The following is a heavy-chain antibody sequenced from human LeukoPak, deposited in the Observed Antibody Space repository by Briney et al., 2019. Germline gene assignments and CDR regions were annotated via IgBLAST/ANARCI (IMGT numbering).Heavy chain of an antibody. V-gene: IGHV3-30*18. D-gene: IGHD3-16*01. CDR3: AKGRGGRGSPYYFDY. Sequence: GGSLRLSCAASGFTFSSYGMHWVRQAPGKGLEWVAVISYDGSNKYYADSVKGRFTISRDNSKNTLYLQMNSLRAEDTAVYHCAKGRGGRGSPYYFDYWGQGTLVTVSS. CDR1: GFTFSSYG. CDR2: ISYDGSNK. J-gene: IGHJ4*02.